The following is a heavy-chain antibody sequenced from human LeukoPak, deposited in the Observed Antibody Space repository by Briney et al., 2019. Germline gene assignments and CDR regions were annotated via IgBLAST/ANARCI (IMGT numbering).Heavy chain of an antibody. V-gene: IGHV3-66*01. J-gene: IGHJ6*02. CDR2: IYSGGST. D-gene: IGHD1-26*01. CDR3: ARGGVLYSGSLDEYNYYGMDV. CDR1: GFSVSSNY. Sequence: GGSLRLSCAASGFSVSSNYMSWVRQAPGKGLEWVSVIYSGGSTYYADSVKGRFTISRDNSKNTLYLQMNSLRAEDTAVYYCARGGVLYSGSLDEYNYYGMDVWGQGTTVTVSS.